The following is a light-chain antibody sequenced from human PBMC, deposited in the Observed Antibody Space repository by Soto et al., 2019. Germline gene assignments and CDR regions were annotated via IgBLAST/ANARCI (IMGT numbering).Light chain of an antibody. V-gene: IGLV2-11*01. J-gene: IGLJ3*02. CDR1: SSDVGGYNY. CDR2: DVS. CDR3: CLYAVSYSRV. Sequence: QSALTQARSVSGSPGQSVIISCTGTSSDVGGYNYVSWYQHDPGKAPKLMISDVSKRPSGVPDRFSGSKSGNTASLTISGLQAEDEADYYCCLYAVSYSRVFGGGTKVTVL.